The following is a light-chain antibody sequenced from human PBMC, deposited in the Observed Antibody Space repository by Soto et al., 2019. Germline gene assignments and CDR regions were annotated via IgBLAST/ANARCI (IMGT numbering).Light chain of an antibody. Sequence: SALTQPASVSGSPGQWITISCTGTSSDVGSYNLVSWYRQHPGKAPKLMIYEGSKRPSGVSNRFSGSKSGNTASLTISGLQAEDEADYYCCSYAGSSTPYVFGTGTKVTVL. CDR3: CSYAGSSTPYV. V-gene: IGLV2-23*01. CDR2: EGS. J-gene: IGLJ1*01. CDR1: SSDVGSYNL.